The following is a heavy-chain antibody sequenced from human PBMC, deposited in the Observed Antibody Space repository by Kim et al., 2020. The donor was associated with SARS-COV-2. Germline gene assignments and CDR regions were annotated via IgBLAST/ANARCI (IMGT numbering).Heavy chain of an antibody. J-gene: IGHJ4*02. Sequence: IRYAYSLEGRFATSRDNAENSLYLQLNSLTPEDTAFYYCAREPVGKNYFDNWGQGTLVTVSS. CDR2: I. CDR3: AREPVGKNYFDN. D-gene: IGHD7-27*01. V-gene: IGHV3-9*01.